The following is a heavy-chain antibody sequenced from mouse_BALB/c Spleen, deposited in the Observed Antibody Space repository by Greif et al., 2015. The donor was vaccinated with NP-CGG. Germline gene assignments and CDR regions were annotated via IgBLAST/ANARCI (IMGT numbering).Heavy chain of an antibody. CDR3: ARATIGTTRWYFDV. V-gene: IGHV5-6*02. D-gene: IGHD2-14*01. Sequence: EVKLVESGGDLVKPGGSLKLSCAASGFTFSSYGMSWVRQTPDKRLEWVATISSGGSYTYYPDSVKGRFTISRDNAKNPLYLQMSSLKSEDTAMYYCARATIGTTRWYFDVWGAGTTVTVSS. J-gene: IGHJ1*01. CDR2: ISSGGSYT. CDR1: GFTFSSYG.